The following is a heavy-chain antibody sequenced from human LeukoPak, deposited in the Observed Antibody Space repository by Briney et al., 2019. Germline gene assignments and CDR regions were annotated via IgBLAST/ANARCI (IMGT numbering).Heavy chain of an antibody. Sequence: GGSLRLSCAASGFTFSTYGIHWVRQAPGKGLEGVAFIRYDGANKWYADSVKGRFTISRDNSKNMLYLQMNSRRAEDTAVYHCAKDRDYGDYPSAYYYYMDVWGKGTTVTVSS. CDR1: GFTFSTYG. V-gene: IGHV3-30*02. D-gene: IGHD4-17*01. J-gene: IGHJ6*03. CDR3: AKDRDYGDYPSAYYYYMDV. CDR2: IRYDGANK.